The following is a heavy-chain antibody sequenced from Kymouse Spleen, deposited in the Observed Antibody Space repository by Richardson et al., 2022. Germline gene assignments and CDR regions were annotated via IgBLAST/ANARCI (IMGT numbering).Heavy chain of an antibody. D-gene: IGHD1-26*01. CDR3: AKDSIVGATNAFDI. CDR1: GFTFDDYA. V-gene: IGHV3-9*01. Sequence: EVQLVESGGGLVQPGRSLRLSCAASGFTFDDYAMHWVRQAPGKGLEWVSGISWNSGSIGYADSVKGRFTISRDNAKNSLYLQMNSLRAEDTALYYCAKDSIVGATNAFDIWGQGTMVTVSS. J-gene: IGHJ3*02. CDR2: ISWNSGSI.